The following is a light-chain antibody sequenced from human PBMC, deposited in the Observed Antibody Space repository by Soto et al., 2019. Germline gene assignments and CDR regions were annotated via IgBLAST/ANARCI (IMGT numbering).Light chain of an antibody. J-gene: IGKJ1*01. CDR1: QSVRST. V-gene: IGKV3-15*01. CDR2: GAS. CDR3: QQYNNWPGT. Sequence: EIVMTQSPATLSVSPGERATLSCRASQSVRSTLAWYQQKPGQGPRLLIYGASTRATGIPARFSGSGSGTEFTLTISSLQSEDFGVYYCQQYNNWPGTFGQGTKVEIK.